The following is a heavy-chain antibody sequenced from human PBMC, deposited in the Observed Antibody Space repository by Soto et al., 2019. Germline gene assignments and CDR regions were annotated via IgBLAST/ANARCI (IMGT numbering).Heavy chain of an antibody. CDR1: GDSISSYY. Sequence: SETLSLTCTVSGDSISSYYWSWIRQPPGKGLEWIGYIYYSGSTNYNPSLKSRVTISVDTSKNQFSLKLSSVTAADTAVYYCARQRGIAAAGLWYFDLWGRGTLVTVSS. CDR3: ARQRGIAAAGLWYFDL. J-gene: IGHJ2*01. D-gene: IGHD6-13*01. CDR2: IYYSGST. V-gene: IGHV4-59*08.